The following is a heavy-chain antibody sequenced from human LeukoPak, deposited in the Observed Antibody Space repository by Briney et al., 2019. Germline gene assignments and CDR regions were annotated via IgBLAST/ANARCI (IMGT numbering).Heavy chain of an antibody. Sequence: SGGSLRLSCTASGFIFSSYAMYWVRQAPGKGLEWVSGIFGSGGSAHYADSVKGRFTISRDNSQNTVYLQMNSLRAEDTAVYYCGKTTTGYSSGRNPAWPVDYWGQGTLVTVSS. J-gene: IGHJ4*02. CDR1: GFIFSSYA. CDR2: IFGSGGSA. D-gene: IGHD6-19*01. V-gene: IGHV3-23*01. CDR3: GKTTTGYSSGRNPAWPVDY.